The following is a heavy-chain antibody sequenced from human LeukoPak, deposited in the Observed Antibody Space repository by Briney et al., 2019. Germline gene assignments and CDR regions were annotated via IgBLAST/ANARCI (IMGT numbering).Heavy chain of an antibody. CDR1: GYTFTSYY. CDR3: ARDQYDSSGYYVFY. J-gene: IGHJ4*02. Sequence: ASVTVSCKASGYTFTSYYMHWVRQAPGQGVEGMGVINPSGGSTSYAQKFEGRVTITRDRSTITVYMDLSSLRSEDTAVYYCARDQYDSSGYYVFYWGQGTLVTVSS. D-gene: IGHD3-22*01. V-gene: IGHV1-46*01. CDR2: INPSGGST.